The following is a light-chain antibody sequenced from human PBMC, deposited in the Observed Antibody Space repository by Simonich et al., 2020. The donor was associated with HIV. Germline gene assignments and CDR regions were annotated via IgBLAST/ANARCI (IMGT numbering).Light chain of an antibody. J-gene: IGKJ1*01. CDR1: QSLLHSNGYNY. CDR2: LGS. Sequence: DIVMTQSPLSLPVTPGEPASISCRSSQSLLHSNGYNYLDWYLQKPGQSPQLLIYLGSKRASGVPDRFSGSGSGTEFTLTISSLQPDDFATYYCQQYNSYSTFGQGTKVEIK. CDR3: QQYNSYST. V-gene: IGKV2-28*01.